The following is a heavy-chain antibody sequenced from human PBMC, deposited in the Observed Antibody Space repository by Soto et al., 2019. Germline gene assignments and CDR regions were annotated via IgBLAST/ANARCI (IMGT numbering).Heavy chain of an antibody. CDR2: ISYDGSNK. V-gene: IGHV3-30*18. Sequence: GGSLRLSCAASGFTFSSYGMHWVRQAPGKGLEWVAVISYDGSNKYYADSVKGRFTISRDNSKNTLYLQMNSLRAEDTAVYYCAKGVSDFRLYYYYYMDVWGKGTTVTVSS. D-gene: IGHD3-3*01. CDR1: GFTFSSYG. J-gene: IGHJ6*03. CDR3: AKGVSDFRLYYYYYMDV.